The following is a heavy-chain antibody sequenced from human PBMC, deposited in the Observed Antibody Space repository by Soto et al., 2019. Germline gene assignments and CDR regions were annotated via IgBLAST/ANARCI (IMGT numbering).Heavy chain of an antibody. CDR3: ARSAISPYGGLIGPFDY. Sequence: QVQLVQSGGEEKKPGASVKVSCEASGYTFTAYAIHWLRQAPGQRLEWMAWINPGNGNTKYSQKFLGRVPITRDTSASTAYLELGSLRSEDTAVYYCARSAISPYGGLIGPFDYWGQGNLVTVSS. CDR1: GYTFTAYA. CDR2: INPGNGNT. J-gene: IGHJ4*02. D-gene: IGHD3-16*02. V-gene: IGHV1-3*05.